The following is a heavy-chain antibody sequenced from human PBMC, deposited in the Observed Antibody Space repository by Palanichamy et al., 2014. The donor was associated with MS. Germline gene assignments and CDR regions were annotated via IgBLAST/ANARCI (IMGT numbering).Heavy chain of an antibody. CDR1: GFSLSTSGVS. CDR3: ARSPEYYDILTGSYNPIFDY. V-gene: IGHV2-5*02. D-gene: IGHD3-9*01. CDR2: IYWDDDK. J-gene: IGHJ4*02. Sequence: QITLKESGPTLVKPTQTLTLTCTFSGFSLSTSGVSVGWIRQPPGKALEWLALIYWDDDKRYSPSLKNRLTITKDTSKNQVVLTLTNMDPVDTATYYCARSPEYYDILTGSYNPIFDYWGQGTLVTVSS.